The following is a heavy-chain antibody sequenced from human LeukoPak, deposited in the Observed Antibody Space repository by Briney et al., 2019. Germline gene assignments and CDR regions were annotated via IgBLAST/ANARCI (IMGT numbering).Heavy chain of an antibody. J-gene: IGHJ4*02. D-gene: IGHD1-26*01. CDR1: GFTFSSYS. CDR3: ARDPPTPGILGATTFDY. CDR2: ISSSSYI. V-gene: IGHV3-21*01. Sequence: PGGSLRLSCAASGFTFSSYSMNWVRQAPGKGLEWVSSISSSSYIYYADSVKGRFTISRDNAKNSLYLQMNSLRAEDTAVYYCARDPPTPGILGATTFDYWGQGTLVTVSS.